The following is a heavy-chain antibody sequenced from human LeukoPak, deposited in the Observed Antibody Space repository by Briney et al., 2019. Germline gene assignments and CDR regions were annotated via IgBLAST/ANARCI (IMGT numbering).Heavy chain of an antibody. CDR2: ISSSGSTI. CDR1: GFTVSSNY. CDR3: AREGGEEPLTYFDY. V-gene: IGHV3-48*01. Sequence: GGSLRLSCAASGFTVSSNYMSWVRQAPGKGLEWVSYISSSGSTIYYADSVKGRFTISRDNSKNTLYLQMNSLRAEDTAVYYCAREGGEEPLTYFDYWGQGTLVTVSS. D-gene: IGHD1-14*01. J-gene: IGHJ4*02.